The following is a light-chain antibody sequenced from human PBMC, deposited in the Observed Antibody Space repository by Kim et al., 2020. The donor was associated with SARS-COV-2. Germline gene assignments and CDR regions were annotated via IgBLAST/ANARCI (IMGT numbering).Light chain of an antibody. CDR1: DLGSHF. J-gene: IGLJ3*02. CDR3: QTWDSSRGV. V-gene: IGLV3-1*01. CDR2: RDS. Sequence: SYELTQPPSVSVSPGQTANITCSGDDLGSHFVSWYEQRPGQSPVLLLYRDSRRPSQIPERFSGSNSGNTATLTISGTQSMDEADYYCQTWDSSRGVFGGGTKLTVL.